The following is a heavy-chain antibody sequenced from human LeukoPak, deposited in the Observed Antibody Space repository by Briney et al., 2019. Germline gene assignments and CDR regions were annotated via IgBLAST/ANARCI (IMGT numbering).Heavy chain of an antibody. Sequence: ASVKVSCKASGYTFTNYTVNWVRQAPGQGLEYMGWINTNTGNPTYATGFAGRFVFSLDTSVTTTYLQINSLKAADSAVYYCTRGNDTTGYFTYWGQGTLVTVSS. J-gene: IGHJ4*02. CDR2: INTNTGNP. V-gene: IGHV7-4-1*02. D-gene: IGHD3-9*01. CDR1: GYTFTNYT. CDR3: TRGNDTTGYFTY.